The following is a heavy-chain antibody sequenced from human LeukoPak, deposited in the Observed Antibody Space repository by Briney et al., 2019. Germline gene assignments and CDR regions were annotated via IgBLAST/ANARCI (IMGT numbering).Heavy chain of an antibody. Sequence: GGSLRLSCAASGFTFSSHAMSWVRQAPGKGLEWVSAISGSGGSTYYADSVKGRFTISRDNSKNTLYLQMNSLRAEDTAVYYCAKPRDSSWTGYYFDYWGQGTLVTVSS. J-gene: IGHJ4*02. CDR2: ISGSGGST. D-gene: IGHD3-22*01. CDR1: GFTFSSHA. V-gene: IGHV3-23*01. CDR3: AKPRDSSWTGYYFDY.